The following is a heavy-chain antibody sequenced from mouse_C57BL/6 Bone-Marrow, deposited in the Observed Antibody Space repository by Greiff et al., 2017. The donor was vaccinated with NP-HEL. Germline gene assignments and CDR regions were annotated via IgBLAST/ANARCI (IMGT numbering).Heavy chain of an antibody. D-gene: IGHD2-2*01. CDR1: GFSLTSYA. Sequence: VKLVESGPGLVAPSQSLSFTCTVSGFSLTSYAISWVRQPPGKGLEWLGMIWTGGGTNNTYDLKSRLSINKNNSKSQVFLEIISLQSDDSSRYYCSRVFPYGFSGFAYWGQGTLVTVSA. CDR2: IWTGGGT. J-gene: IGHJ3*01. V-gene: IGHV2-9-1*01. CDR3: SRVFPYGFSGFAY.